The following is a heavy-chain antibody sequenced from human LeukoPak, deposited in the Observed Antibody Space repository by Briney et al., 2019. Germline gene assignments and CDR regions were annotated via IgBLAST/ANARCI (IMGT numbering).Heavy chain of an antibody. Sequence: PGGSLRLSCAAAGFTFSTYGMHWVRQAPGKGLEWVAVIWYDGSNKYYADSVKGRFTISRDNSKNTLYLQMNSLRAEDTAVYYCARRSSSYYWAFDYWRQGTLVTVSS. D-gene: IGHD3-22*01. CDR3: ARRSSSYYWAFDY. CDR2: IWYDGSNK. CDR1: GFTFSTYG. J-gene: IGHJ4*02. V-gene: IGHV3-33*01.